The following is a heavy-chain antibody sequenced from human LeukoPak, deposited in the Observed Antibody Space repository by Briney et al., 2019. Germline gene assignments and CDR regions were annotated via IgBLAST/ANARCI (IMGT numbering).Heavy chain of an antibody. D-gene: IGHD3-16*01. Sequence: SETLSLTCAVHGGSLSGFSWHWIRQSPGKGLEWIGEINKGGSTNYNPALKSRVTISVDTSKNQFSLNLASVTAADTAVYYCARGVWDDYVWGSYSSEVWGQGTLVTVSS. CDR1: GGSLSGFS. CDR2: INKGGST. J-gene: IGHJ4*02. V-gene: IGHV4-34*01. CDR3: ARGVWDDYVWGSYSSEV.